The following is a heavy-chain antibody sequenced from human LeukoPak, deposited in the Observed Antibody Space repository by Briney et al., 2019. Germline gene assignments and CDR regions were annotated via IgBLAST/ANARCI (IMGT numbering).Heavy chain of an antibody. D-gene: IGHD6-13*01. CDR3: AKDPSSSWYNWFDP. V-gene: IGHV3-23*01. Sequence: GGSLRLSCAASGFTFSSYAMSWVRQAPGKGLEWVSAISGSGGSTYYADSAKGRFTISRDNSKNTLYLQMNSLRAEDTAVYYCAKDPSSSWYNWFDPWGQGTLVTVSS. CDR1: GFTFSSYA. J-gene: IGHJ5*02. CDR2: ISGSGGST.